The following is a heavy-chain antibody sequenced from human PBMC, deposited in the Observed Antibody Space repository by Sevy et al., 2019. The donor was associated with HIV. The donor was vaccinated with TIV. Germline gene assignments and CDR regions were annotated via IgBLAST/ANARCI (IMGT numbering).Heavy chain of an antibody. J-gene: IGHJ6*03. CDR2: IYYSGST. CDR1: GGSISSYY. Sequence: SETLSLTCTVSGGSISSYYWSWIRQPPGKGLEWIGYIYYSGSTNYNPSLKSRVPISVDTSKNQFSLKLSSVTAADTAVYYCARGHYYNDYYYYYMDVWGKGTTVTVSS. D-gene: IGHD1-26*01. V-gene: IGHV4-59*08. CDR3: ARGHYYNDYYYYYMDV.